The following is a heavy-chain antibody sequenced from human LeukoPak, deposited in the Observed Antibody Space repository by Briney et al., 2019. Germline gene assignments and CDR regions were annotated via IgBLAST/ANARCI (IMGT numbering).Heavy chain of an antibody. Sequence: ASVKVSCKASGYTFTTYGISWVRQAPGQGLEWMGWINTYNGNTDYAQNLQGRVTMTTDTSTSTAYMELRSLRSDDTAVYYCARDRVIAAAGPHFDYWGQGTLVTVSS. V-gene: IGHV1-18*01. J-gene: IGHJ4*02. D-gene: IGHD6-13*01. CDR2: INTYNGNT. CDR1: GYTFTTYG. CDR3: ARDRVIAAAGPHFDY.